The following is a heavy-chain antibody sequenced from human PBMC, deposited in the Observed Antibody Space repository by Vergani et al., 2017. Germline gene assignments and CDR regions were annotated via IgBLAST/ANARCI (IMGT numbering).Heavy chain of an antibody. CDR3: ARVGGSGYYFGFDY. CDR2: ISSSSSYI. Sequence: VQLVESGGGLVKPGGSLRLSCAASGFTFSSYSMNWVRQAPGKGLESVSSISSSSSYIYYADSVKGRFTISRDNAKNSLYPQMNSLRAEDTAVYYCARVGGSGYYFGFDYWGQGTLVTVSS. CDR1: GFTFSSYS. V-gene: IGHV3-21*01. D-gene: IGHD3-22*01. J-gene: IGHJ4*02.